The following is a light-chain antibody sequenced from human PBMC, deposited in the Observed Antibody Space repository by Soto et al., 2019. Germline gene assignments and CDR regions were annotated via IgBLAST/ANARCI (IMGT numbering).Light chain of an antibody. CDR1: QSISNY. Sequence: DIQMTQSPSSLSASVGDRVTITCRASQSISNYLNWYQQKPGRAPSLLIFAASSLQGGVPSRFSGGGSGTDFTLTISSLQPEDFATYYCQQTYRTRAFGKGTKVDIK. J-gene: IGKJ1*01. CDR3: QQTYRTRA. V-gene: IGKV1-39*01. CDR2: AAS.